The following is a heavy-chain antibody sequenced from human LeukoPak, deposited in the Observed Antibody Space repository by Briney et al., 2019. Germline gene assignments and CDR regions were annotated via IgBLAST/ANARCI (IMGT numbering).Heavy chain of an antibody. Sequence: GASVKVSCKASGGTFSSYAISWVRQAPGQGLEWMGGIVPIFGTANYAQKFQGRVTITADKSTSTAYMELRSLRSDDTAVYYCARDLSGVWQWLVQGDFDYWGQGTLVTVSS. V-gene: IGHV1-69*06. CDR3: ARDLSGVWQWLVQGDFDY. D-gene: IGHD6-19*01. CDR1: GGTFSSYA. J-gene: IGHJ4*02. CDR2: IVPIFGTA.